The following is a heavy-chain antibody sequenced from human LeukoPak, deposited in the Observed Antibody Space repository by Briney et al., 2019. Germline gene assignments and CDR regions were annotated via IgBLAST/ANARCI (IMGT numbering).Heavy chain of an antibody. CDR3: AKDDYHSSSWYYFDY. CDR2: ISGSGGST. J-gene: IGHJ4*02. D-gene: IGHD6-13*01. Sequence: GGSLRLSCAASGFTFSSYAMSWVRQAPGKGLEWVSAISGSGGSTYYADSVKGRFNISRDNSKNTLYLQMNSLRAEDTAVYYCAKDDYHSSSWYYFDYWGQGTLVTVSS. V-gene: IGHV3-23*01. CDR1: GFTFSSYA.